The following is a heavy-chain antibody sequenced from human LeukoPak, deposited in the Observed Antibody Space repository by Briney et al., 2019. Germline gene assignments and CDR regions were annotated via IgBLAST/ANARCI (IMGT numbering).Heavy chain of an antibody. D-gene: IGHD1-1*01. CDR2: IIPILGIA. CDR3: ARGDPGLERLEYFDY. J-gene: IGHJ4*02. V-gene: IGHV1-69*04. Sequence: ASVKVSCKASGGTFSSYAISWVRQAPGQGLEWMGRIIPILGIANYAQKFQGRVTITADKSTSTAYMGLSSLRSEDTAVYYCARGDPGLERLEYFDYWGQGTLVTVSS. CDR1: GGTFSSYA.